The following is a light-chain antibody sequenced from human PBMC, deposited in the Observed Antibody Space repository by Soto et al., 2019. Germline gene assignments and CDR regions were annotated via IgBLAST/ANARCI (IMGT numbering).Light chain of an antibody. CDR2: EVT. CDR3: SSYAGNNNLV. V-gene: IGLV2-8*01. CDR1: SSDVGGYNY. Sequence: QSVLTQPPSASGSPGQSVTISCTGTSSDVGGYNYVSWYQQHRGKAPKLMIYEVTNRPSGVPDRFSGSKSGNTASLTVSGLQAEDEADYYCSSYAGNNNLVFGGGTKLTVL. J-gene: IGLJ2*01.